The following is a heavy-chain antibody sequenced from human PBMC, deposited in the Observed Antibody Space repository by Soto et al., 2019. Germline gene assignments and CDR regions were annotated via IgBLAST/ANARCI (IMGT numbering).Heavy chain of an antibody. CDR3: ASVLRKTVVVAATGAFDI. Sequence: GASVKVSCKASGGTFSSYTISWARQAPGQGLEWMGRIIPILGIANYAQKFQGRVTITADKSTSTAYMELSSLRSEDTAVYYCASVLRKTVVVAATGAFDIWGQGTMVTVSS. D-gene: IGHD2-15*01. CDR2: IIPILGIA. V-gene: IGHV1-69*02. J-gene: IGHJ3*02. CDR1: GGTFSSYT.